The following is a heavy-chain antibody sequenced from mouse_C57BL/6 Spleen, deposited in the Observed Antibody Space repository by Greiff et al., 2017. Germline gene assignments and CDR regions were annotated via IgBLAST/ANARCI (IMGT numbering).Heavy chain of an antibody. CDR1: GFTFSDAW. Sequence: EVKVVESGGGLVQPGGSMKLSCAASGFTFSDAWMDWVRQSPEQGLEWVAEIRNKANNHATYYAESVTGRFTISSDDSKSSVYLQRNSLRAEDAGFYSCTRKTYYDYGAWFAYWGQGTLVTVSA. CDR2: IRNKANNHAT. CDR3: TRKTYYDYGAWFAY. D-gene: IGHD2-4*01. V-gene: IGHV6-6*01. J-gene: IGHJ3*01.